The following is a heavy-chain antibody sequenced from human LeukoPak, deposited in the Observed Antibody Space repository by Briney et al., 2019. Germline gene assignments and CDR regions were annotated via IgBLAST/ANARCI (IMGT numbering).Heavy chain of an antibody. CDR1: GGSFSGYY. CDR3: ARGSVFMGYASFDF. D-gene: IGHD2-2*01. J-gene: IGHJ4*02. V-gene: IGHV4-34*01. Sequence: SETLSLTCAVYGGSFSGYYWSWIRQPPGKGLEWIGEINHSGSTNYNPSLKSRVTISVDTSKNQFSLKLSSVTAADTAIYYCARGSVFMGYASFDFWGQGVLVTVSS. CDR2: INHSGST.